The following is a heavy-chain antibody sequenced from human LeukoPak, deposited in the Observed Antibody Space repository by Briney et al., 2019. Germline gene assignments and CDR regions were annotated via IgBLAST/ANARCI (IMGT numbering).Heavy chain of an antibody. J-gene: IGHJ4*02. CDR1: GFTFSSYG. CDR2: ISYDGSNK. D-gene: IGHD4-17*01. CDR3: AKDGAYGDYVIDY. Sequence: GRSLRLSCAASGFTFSSYGMHWVRQAPGKGLEWVAVISYDGSNKYYADSVKGRFTISRDNSKNTLYLQMNSLRAEDTAVYYCAKDGAYGDYVIDYWGQGTLVTVSS. V-gene: IGHV3-30*18.